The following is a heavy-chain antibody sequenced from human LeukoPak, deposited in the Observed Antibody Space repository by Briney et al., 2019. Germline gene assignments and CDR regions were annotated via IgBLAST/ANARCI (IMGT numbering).Heavy chain of an antibody. CDR2: IYTSGST. V-gene: IGHV4-4*09. CDR1: GGSISSYY. Sequence: SETLSLTCTVSGGSISSYYWSWIRQPPGKGLEWIGYIYTSGSTNYNPSLKSRVTISVDTSKKQFSPKLTSVTAADTAVYYCARSRTYYYDSSGYYLFDPWGQGTLVTVSS. D-gene: IGHD3-22*01. J-gene: IGHJ5*02. CDR3: ARSRTYYYDSSGYYLFDP.